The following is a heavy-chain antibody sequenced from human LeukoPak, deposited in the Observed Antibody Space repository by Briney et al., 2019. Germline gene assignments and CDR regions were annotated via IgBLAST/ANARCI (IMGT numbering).Heavy chain of an antibody. Sequence: SETLSLTCTVSGGSISSGGYYWSWIRQHPGTGLEWIGYIYYSGSTYYNPSLKSRVTISVDTSKNQFSLKLSSVTAADTAVYYCARAIAVAGTGWYYFDYWGQGTLVTVSS. CDR3: ARAIAVAGTGWYYFDY. CDR1: GGSISSGGYY. CDR2: IYYSGST. V-gene: IGHV4-31*03. J-gene: IGHJ4*02. D-gene: IGHD6-19*01.